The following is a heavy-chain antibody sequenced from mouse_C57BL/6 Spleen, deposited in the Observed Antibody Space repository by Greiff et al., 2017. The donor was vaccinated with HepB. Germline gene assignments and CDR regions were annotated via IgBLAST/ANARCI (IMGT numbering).Heavy chain of an antibody. Sequence: QVQLQQSGAELVKPGASVKISCKASGYAFSSYWMNWVKQRPGKGLEWIGQIYPGDGDTNYNGKFKGKATLTADKSSSTAYMQLSSLTSEDAAVYFCARGIDSSGYPFAYWGQGTLVTVSA. CDR2: IYPGDGDT. CDR1: GYAFSSYW. D-gene: IGHD3-2*02. V-gene: IGHV1-80*01. CDR3: ARGIDSSGYPFAY. J-gene: IGHJ3*01.